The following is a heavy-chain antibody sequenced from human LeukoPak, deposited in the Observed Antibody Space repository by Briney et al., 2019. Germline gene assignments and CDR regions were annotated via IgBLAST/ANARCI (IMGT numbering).Heavy chain of an antibody. CDR2: ISVSGGST. CDR3: AKDLIPHIVVVPAAMREVYYYYGMDV. J-gene: IGHJ6*02. Sequence: GGSLRLSCAASGFTFSSYAMSWVRQAPGKGLEWVSAISVSGGSTYYADSVKGRFTISRDNSKNTLYLQMNSLRAEDTAVYYCAKDLIPHIVVVPAAMREVYYYYGMDVWGQGTTVTVSS. D-gene: IGHD2-2*01. V-gene: IGHV3-23*01. CDR1: GFTFSSYA.